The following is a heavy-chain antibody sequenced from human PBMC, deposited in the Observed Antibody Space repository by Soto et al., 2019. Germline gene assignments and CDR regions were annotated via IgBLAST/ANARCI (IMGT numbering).Heavy chain of an antibody. Sequence: PGGSLRLSCAASGFTFTSYEMNWVRQAPGKGLEWVSFISSSGSTIDYADSVKGRFTISRDNAKNSLYLQMNSLRAEDTAVYYCARSWGVYCSSTSCYSPWFEPWGQGTLVTVSS. D-gene: IGHD2-2*02. CDR3: ARSWGVYCSSTSCYSPWFEP. CDR1: GFTFTSYE. J-gene: IGHJ5*02. CDR2: ISSSGSTI. V-gene: IGHV3-48*03.